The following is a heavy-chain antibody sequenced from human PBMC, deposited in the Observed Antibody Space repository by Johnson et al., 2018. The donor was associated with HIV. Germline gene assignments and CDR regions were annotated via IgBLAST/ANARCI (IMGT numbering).Heavy chain of an antibody. V-gene: IGHV3-30*02. CDR1: GFTFSSYG. CDR3: APDRQAALDI. J-gene: IGHJ3*02. CDR2: IRYDGSNK. Sequence: QVQLVESGGGVVQPGGSLRLSCAASGFTFSSYGMHWVRQAPGKGLEWVAFIRYDGSNKYYADSVKGRFSISRDNSKNTLYLQVNRLRPEDTAVYYCAPDRQAALDIWGQGTLVTVSS.